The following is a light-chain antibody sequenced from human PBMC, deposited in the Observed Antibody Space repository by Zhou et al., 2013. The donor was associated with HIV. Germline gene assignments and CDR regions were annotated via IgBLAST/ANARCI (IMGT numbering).Light chain of an antibody. V-gene: IGKV1-16*02. Sequence: DIQMTQSPSSLSASVGDRVTITCRASQDITHYLAWFQQKPGKAPKSLIYAASSLQSGVPSKFSGSGSGTDFTLKISRVEAEDVGLYYCVQALQTPLTFGGGTRVEIK. CDR2: AAS. CDR3: VQALQTPLT. CDR1: QDITHY. J-gene: IGKJ4*01.